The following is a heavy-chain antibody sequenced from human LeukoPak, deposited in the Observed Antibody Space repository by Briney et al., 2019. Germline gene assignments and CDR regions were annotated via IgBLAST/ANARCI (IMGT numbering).Heavy chain of an antibody. V-gene: IGHV3-74*01. CDR2: INTDGSST. Sequence: ETLSLTCTVSGDSVSSGNYYWSWVRQAPGKGLVWVSRINTDGSSTSYADSVKGRFTISRDNAKNTLYLQMNSLRAEDTAVYYCASLGCSSTSCHNYWGQGTLVTVSS. D-gene: IGHD2-2*02. CDR1: GDSVSSGNYY. CDR3: ASLGCSSTSCHNY. J-gene: IGHJ4*02.